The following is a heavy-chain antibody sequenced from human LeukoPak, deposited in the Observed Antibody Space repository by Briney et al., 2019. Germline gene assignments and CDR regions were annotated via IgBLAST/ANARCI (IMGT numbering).Heavy chain of an antibody. J-gene: IGHJ4*02. D-gene: IGHD1-26*01. Sequence: SETLSLTCTVSGGSISSYYWSWIRQPPGKGLEWIGYIYYSGSTNYNPSLKSRVTISVDTSKNQFSLKLSSVTAADTAVYYCAQWELLRGFDYWGQGTLVTVSS. V-gene: IGHV4-59*08. CDR2: IYYSGST. CDR1: GGSISSYY. CDR3: AQWELLRGFDY.